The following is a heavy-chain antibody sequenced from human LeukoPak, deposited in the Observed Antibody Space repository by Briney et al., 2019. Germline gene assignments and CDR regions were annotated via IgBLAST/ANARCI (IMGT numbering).Heavy chain of an antibody. CDR2: INAGNGNT. CDR1: GYTFTSYA. J-gene: IGHJ5*02. V-gene: IGHV1-3*03. Sequence: GASVKVSCKASGYTFTSYAMHWVRQAPGQRLEWMGWINAGNGNTKYSQEFQGRVTITRDTSASTAYMELSSLRSEDMAVYYCAGGPPIVVVPAATVYWFDPWGQGALVTVSS. D-gene: IGHD2-2*01. CDR3: AGGPPIVVVPAATVYWFDP.